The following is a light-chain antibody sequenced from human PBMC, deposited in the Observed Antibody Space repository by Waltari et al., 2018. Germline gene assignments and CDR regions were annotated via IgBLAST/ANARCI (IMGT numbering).Light chain of an antibody. V-gene: IGKV1-27*01. CDR3: QKYDNAPRT. CDR2: AAS. J-gene: IGKJ1*01. Sequence: DIQMTQSPSSLSASVGDRVTITCRASQGISNYLAWYQHKPGKVPKLLIYAASTLQSGVPSRFSGSGYGTDFTLIIGSLQPEHVATYYCQKYDNAPRTFGQGTKVEIK. CDR1: QGISNY.